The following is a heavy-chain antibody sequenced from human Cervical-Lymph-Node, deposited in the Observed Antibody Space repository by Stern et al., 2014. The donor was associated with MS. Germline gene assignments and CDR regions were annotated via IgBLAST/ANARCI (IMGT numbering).Heavy chain of an antibody. CDR2: ISRSGTTI. D-gene: IGHD2-8*01. CDR3: ARVGIKMVYAMDS. CDR1: GFIFSDHY. J-gene: IGHJ4*02. V-gene: IGHV3-11*01. Sequence: VHLVESGGGLVKPGGSLRLSCAASGFIFSDHYMSWIRQAPGKGLEWVSYISRSGTTINYAESVKGRFTISRDDAKNSLHLQMNSLRVEDTAVYYCARVGIKMVYAMDSWGQGVRVTVSS.